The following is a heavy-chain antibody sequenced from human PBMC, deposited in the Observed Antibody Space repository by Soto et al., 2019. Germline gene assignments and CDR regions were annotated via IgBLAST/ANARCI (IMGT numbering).Heavy chain of an antibody. J-gene: IGHJ4*02. D-gene: IGHD5-18*01. CDR2: IYYSGST. CDR1: GGSISSYY. CDR3: ARGRGDTAMAWYY. Sequence: SETLSLTCTVSGGSISSYYWSWIRQSLGKGLEWIGYIYYSGSTKYNPSLKSRVTISVDTSKNQFSLKLSSVTAADTAVYYCARGRGDTAMAWYYWGQGNLVTVS. V-gene: IGHV4-59*01.